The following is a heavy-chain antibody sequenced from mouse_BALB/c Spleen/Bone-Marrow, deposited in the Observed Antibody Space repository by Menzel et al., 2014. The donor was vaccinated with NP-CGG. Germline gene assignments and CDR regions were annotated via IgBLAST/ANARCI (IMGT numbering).Heavy chain of an antibody. CDR1: GFTFSSFG. CDR3: ARSGSSSGYFDY. Sequence: VQLKESGGGLVQPGGSRKLSCAASGFTFSSFGMHWVRQAPEKGLEWVAYISSGSSTIYCADTVMGRFTISRDNPKNTLFLQMTSLRSEDTAMYYCARSGSSSGYFDYWGQGTTLTVSS. D-gene: IGHD1-1*01. J-gene: IGHJ2*01. V-gene: IGHV5-17*02. CDR2: ISSGSSTI.